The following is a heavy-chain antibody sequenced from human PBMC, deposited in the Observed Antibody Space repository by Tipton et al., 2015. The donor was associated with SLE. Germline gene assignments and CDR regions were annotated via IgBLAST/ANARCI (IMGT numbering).Heavy chain of an antibody. D-gene: IGHD3-3*01. Sequence: TLSLTCTVSGGPISNYYWSWIRQSPGKGLEWIGDHYYTGSTNYNPSLKSRLTISTGTSKNQFSLKLSSVTAADTAVYYCARVRRGADFWSGNDAFDIWGQGTMVTVSA. CDR3: ARVRRGADFWSGNDAFDI. CDR2: HYYTGST. CDR1: GGPISNYY. J-gene: IGHJ3*02. V-gene: IGHV4-59*01.